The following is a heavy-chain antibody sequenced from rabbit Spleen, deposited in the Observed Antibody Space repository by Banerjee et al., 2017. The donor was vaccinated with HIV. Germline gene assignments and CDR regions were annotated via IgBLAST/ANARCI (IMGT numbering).Heavy chain of an antibody. V-gene: IGHV1S40*01. CDR1: GFTISSSYY. D-gene: IGHD5-1*01. CDR2: IYGGSSGST. J-gene: IGHJ4*01. CDR3: ARRYGSSYGQINL. Sequence: QSLEESGGDLVKPGASLTLTCTASGFTISSSYYMCWVRQAPGKGLEWIACIYGGSSGSTYYASWAKGRCTISKTSSTTVTLRMTSLTGADTATYFCARRYGSSYGQINLWGQGTLVTVS.